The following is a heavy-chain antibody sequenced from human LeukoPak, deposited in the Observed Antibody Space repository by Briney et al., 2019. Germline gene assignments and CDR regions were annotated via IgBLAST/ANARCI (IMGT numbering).Heavy chain of an antibody. V-gene: IGHV3-30*18. D-gene: IGHD6-19*01. CDR1: GFTFNEYG. CDR2: ISHDGSKT. Sequence: PGGSLRLSCAVSGFTFNEYGMHWVRQAPGEGLEWVAAISHDGSKTYSGDSVKGRFTISRDNSKNTVYLQMNSLRAEDTAVYYCAKTTTGYSSGRFPGWPVDYWGQGTLVTVSS. CDR3: AKTTTGYSSGRFPGWPVDY. J-gene: IGHJ4*02.